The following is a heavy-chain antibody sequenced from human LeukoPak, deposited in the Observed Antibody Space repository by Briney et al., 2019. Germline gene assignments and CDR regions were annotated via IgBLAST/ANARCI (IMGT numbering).Heavy chain of an antibody. V-gene: IGHV1-3*01. CDR3: ARDSGSGNNDY. Sequence: GASVKVSCKASGYTFTSYAIHWVRQAPGQRLEWMGWTSAGNGNTKYSQNFQGRVTFISNTPATTAFMELSSLRSEDAAVYYCARDSGSGNNDYWGQGTLVTVSS. CDR2: TSAGNGNT. J-gene: IGHJ4*02. D-gene: IGHD1-26*01. CDR1: GYTFTSYA.